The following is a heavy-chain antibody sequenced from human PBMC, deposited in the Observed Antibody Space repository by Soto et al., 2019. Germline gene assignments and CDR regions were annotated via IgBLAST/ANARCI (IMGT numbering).Heavy chain of an antibody. CDR1: GVSFSNSW. J-gene: IGHJ4*02. CDR3: VKVLARGVGVPRFYFDS. D-gene: IGHD2-2*01. V-gene: IGHV3-74*01. Sequence: GSLKLSCAASGVSFSNSWMHWVRQVSGKGLEWVSRINADGTSTSYADSVKGRFTISRDNAKNTLYLHVNSLRAEDTAVYYCVKVLARGVGVPRFYFDSWGQGALVTVSS. CDR2: INADGTST.